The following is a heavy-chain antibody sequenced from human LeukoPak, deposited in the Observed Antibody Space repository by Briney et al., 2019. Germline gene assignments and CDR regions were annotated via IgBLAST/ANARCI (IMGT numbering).Heavy chain of an antibody. CDR3: ASGLY. CDR1: GFTFRSSW. CDR2: INQDGSEK. V-gene: IGHV3-7*01. Sequence: PGGSLRLSCAASGFTFRSSWMNWFRQSSGKGLEWVANINQDGSEKYYVDSVKGRFTISRDNAKNSLYLQINSLRGEDTAVYYCASGLYWGQGTLVTVSS. J-gene: IGHJ4*02.